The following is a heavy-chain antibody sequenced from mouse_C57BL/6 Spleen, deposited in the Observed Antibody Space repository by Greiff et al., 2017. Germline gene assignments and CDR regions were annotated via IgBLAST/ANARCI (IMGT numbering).Heavy chain of an antibody. D-gene: IGHD1-1*01. Sequence: VQLQQSGPELVKPGASVKMSCKASGYTFTDYNMHWVKQSHGKSLEWIGYINPNNGGTSYNQKFKGKATLTVNKSSSTAYMELRSLTLEDSAVYYCARVGYYGSSYDYWGQGTTLTVSS. CDR2: INPNNGGT. J-gene: IGHJ2*01. CDR1: GYTFTDYN. V-gene: IGHV1-22*01. CDR3: ARVGYYGSSYDY.